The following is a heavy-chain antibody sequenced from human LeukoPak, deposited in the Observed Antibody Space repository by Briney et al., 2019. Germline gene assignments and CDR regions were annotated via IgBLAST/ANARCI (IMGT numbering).Heavy chain of an antibody. CDR1: GFTFSSYS. CDR2: ISSSGSYI. Sequence: PGGSLRLSCAAAGFTFSSYSMNWVRQAPGKWLEWVSSISSSGSYIYYADSVKGRFTISRDNAKNSLYLQMNSLRAEDTAVYYRARARGGWYSEYWGQGTLVTVSS. J-gene: IGHJ4*02. CDR3: ARARGGWYSEY. V-gene: IGHV3-21*01. D-gene: IGHD6-19*01.